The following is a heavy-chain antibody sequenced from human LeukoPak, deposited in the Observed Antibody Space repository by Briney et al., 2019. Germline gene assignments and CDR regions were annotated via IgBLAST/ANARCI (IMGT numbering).Heavy chain of an antibody. CDR3: ARGPNSNWSGLDF. CDR1: GLTVSNHW. CDR2: IREERGQE. V-gene: IGHV3-7*01. D-gene: IGHD6-6*01. J-gene: IGHJ4*02. Sequence: GGSLRLSCVASGLTVSNHWMSWVRQAPGKGLEWVANIREERGQEYYVDSVKGRFTVSRDNAKNTLYLQVNNLRAEDTAVYYCARGPNSNWSGLDFWGQGTLLTVSS.